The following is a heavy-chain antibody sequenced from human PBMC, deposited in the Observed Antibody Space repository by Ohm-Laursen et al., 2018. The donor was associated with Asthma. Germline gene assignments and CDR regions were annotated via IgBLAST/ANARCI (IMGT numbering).Heavy chain of an antibody. CDR1: GASFSTYY. CDR3: ARRRDGYKGAFDI. J-gene: IGHJ3*02. V-gene: IGHV4-59*07. Sequence: SDTLSLTCTLSGASFSTYYWGWIRQPPGKGLEWIGYIYSTGSTNYNPSLESRVTISIDTSTNQFSLKLSSVTAADTAVYYCARRRDGYKGAFDIWGQGTMVTVSS. D-gene: IGHD5-24*01. CDR2: IYSTGST.